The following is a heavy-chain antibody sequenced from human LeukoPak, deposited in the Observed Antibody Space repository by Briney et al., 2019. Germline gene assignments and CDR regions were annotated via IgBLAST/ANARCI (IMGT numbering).Heavy chain of an antibody. CDR2: IYPGDSDT. CDR1: GYSFTSYW. V-gene: IGHV5-51*01. J-gene: IGHJ4*02. Sequence: TRGESLKISCKGSGYSFTSYWIGWVRQMPGKGLEWMGIIYPGDSDTGYSPSFQSQVTISADKSISTAYLQWSSLKASDTAMYYCARYYYDSSGYPDFDYWGQGTLVTVSS. D-gene: IGHD3-22*01. CDR3: ARYYYDSSGYPDFDY.